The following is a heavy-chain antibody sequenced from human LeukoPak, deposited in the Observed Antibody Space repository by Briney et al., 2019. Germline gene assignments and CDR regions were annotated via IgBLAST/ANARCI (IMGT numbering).Heavy chain of an antibody. CDR1: GGSISSGGYY. J-gene: IGHJ5*02. Sequence: SETLSLTCTVSGGSISSGGYYWSWIRQPPGKGLEWIGEINHSGSTNYNPSLKSRVTISVDTSKNQFSLKLSSVTAADTAVYYCARIWSDPWGQGTLVTVSS. V-gene: IGHV4-39*07. CDR2: INHSGST. CDR3: ARIWSDP.